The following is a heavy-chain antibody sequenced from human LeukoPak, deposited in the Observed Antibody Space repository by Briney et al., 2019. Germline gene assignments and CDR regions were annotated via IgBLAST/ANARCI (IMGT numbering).Heavy chain of an antibody. CDR3: ARGQVLLWFDQNGAAFDI. J-gene: IGHJ3*02. D-gene: IGHD3-10*01. CDR1: GFTFSDYY. V-gene: IGHV3-11*01. Sequence: GGSLRLSCAASGFTFSDYYMSWIRQAPGKGLEWVSYISSSGSTIYYADSVKGRFTISRDNAKNSLYLHMNSLGAEDTAVYYCARGQVLLWFDQNGAAFDIWGQGTMVTVSS. CDR2: ISSSGSTI.